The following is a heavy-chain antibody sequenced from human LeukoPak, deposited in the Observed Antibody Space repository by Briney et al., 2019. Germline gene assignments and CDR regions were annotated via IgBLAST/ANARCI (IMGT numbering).Heavy chain of an antibody. V-gene: IGHV4-30-2*01. CDR2: IYHTGST. D-gene: IGHD3-22*01. CDR1: GASISSGGYS. J-gene: IGHJ4*02. Sequence: ASETLSLTCAVSGASISSGGYSWSWIRQPPGKGLEWIGCIYHTGSTHYNPSLKSRVTMSVDTSKNQFSLNLNSVTAADTAVYYCARGGLDLPYYYDSSGENTPPLSSNFDYWGQGTLVTVSS. CDR3: ARGGLDLPYYYDSSGENTPPLSSNFDY.